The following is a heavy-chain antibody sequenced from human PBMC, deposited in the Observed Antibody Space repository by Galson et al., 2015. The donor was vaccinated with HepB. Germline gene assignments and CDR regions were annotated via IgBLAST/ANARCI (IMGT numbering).Heavy chain of an antibody. Sequence: SVKVSCKASGYTFTSYAMHWVRQAPGQRLEWMGWINAGNGNTKYSQKFQGRVTITRDTSASTAYMELSSLRSEDTAVYYCAREGDCSGGSCYSGPDNWFDPWGQGTLVTVSS. V-gene: IGHV1-3*01. CDR3: AREGDCSGGSCYSGPDNWFDP. D-gene: IGHD2-15*01. J-gene: IGHJ5*02. CDR1: GYTFTSYA. CDR2: INAGNGNT.